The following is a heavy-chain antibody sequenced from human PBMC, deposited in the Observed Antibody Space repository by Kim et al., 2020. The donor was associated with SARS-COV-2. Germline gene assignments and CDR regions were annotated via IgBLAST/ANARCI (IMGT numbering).Heavy chain of an antibody. CDR3: ARHTGRGNYYYYGMDV. CDR1: GYSFTSYW. CDR2: IYTGDSDT. V-gene: IGHV5-51*01. Sequence: GESLKISCKGSGYSFTSYWIGWVRQMPGKGLEWMGIIYTGDSDTRYSPSFQGQVTISADKSISTAYLQWSSLKASDTAMYYCARHTGRGNYYYYGMDVWGQGTTVTVSS. J-gene: IGHJ6*02. D-gene: IGHD3-10*01.